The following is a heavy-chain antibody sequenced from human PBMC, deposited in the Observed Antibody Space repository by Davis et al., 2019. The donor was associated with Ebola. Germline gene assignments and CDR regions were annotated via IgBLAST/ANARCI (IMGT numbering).Heavy chain of an antibody. Sequence: PGGSLRLSCAASGFSFSSYAMSWVRQAPGKGLEWVSAISGSGGSTYYADSVKGRFAISRDNSKNTLYLQMNSLRSEDTAVYYCARRSGGTDDSSGYYSYWGQGTLVTVSS. V-gene: IGHV3-23*01. CDR1: GFSFSSYA. J-gene: IGHJ4*02. D-gene: IGHD3-22*01. CDR3: ARRSGGTDDSSGYYSY. CDR2: ISGSGGST.